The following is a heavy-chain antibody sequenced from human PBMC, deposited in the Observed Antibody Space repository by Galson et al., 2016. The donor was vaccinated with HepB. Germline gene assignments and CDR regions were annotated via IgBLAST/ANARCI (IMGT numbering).Heavy chain of an antibody. V-gene: IGHV4-61*03. CDR1: GVSVISGSYY. J-gene: IGHJ5*02. CDR3: ARAGCGNDGSIDL. Sequence: SETLSLTCTVSGVSVISGSYYWTWIRQPPGKGLDWIGYFYTSGSTNYNPSLKSRVTISVDTSKNHFSPKMTSVTAADTAVYYCARAGCGNDGSIDLWGQGTLVTVSS. D-gene: IGHD4-23*01. CDR2: FYTSGST.